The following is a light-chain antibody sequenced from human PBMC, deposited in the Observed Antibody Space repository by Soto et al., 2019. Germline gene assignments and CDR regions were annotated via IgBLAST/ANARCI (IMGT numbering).Light chain of an antibody. J-gene: IGKJ2*01. V-gene: IGKV1-39*01. CDR2: AAS. Sequence: DIQMTQSPSSLSASVGDRVTITCRASQSISSYLNWYQQKPGKAPKLLISAASTLQSGVPSMFGGSGSGTDFSLTISSLQPEDFATYYCQQSYSTPYTFGQGTKVDIK. CDR1: QSISSY. CDR3: QQSYSTPYT.